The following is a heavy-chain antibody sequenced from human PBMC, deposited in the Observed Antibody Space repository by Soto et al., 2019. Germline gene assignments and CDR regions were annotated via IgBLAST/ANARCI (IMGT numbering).Heavy chain of an antibody. CDR1: GGSISSSSYY. CDR3: ARGRNWFDP. Sequence: SETLSLTCTVSGGSISSSSYYWGWIRQPPGRGLEWIGSIYYSGSTYYNPSLKSRVTISVDTSKNQFSLKLSSVTAADTAVYYCARGRNWFDPWGQGTLVTVSS. V-gene: IGHV4-39*01. CDR2: IYYSGST. J-gene: IGHJ5*02.